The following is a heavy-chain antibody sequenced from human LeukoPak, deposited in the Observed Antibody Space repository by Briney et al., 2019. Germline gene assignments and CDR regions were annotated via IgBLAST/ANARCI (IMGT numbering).Heavy chain of an antibody. CDR1: GGSFSGYY. V-gene: IGHV4-34*01. CDR3: ARDSWNYHY. D-gene: IGHD1-7*01. Sequence: SETLSLTCAVSGGSFSGYYWNWIRQPPGKGLEWIGEINHSGSTHYNPSLKSRVTISVDTSKNQFSLKLSSVTAADTAVYYCARDSWNYHYWRQGTLVTVSS. CDR2: INHSGST. J-gene: IGHJ4*02.